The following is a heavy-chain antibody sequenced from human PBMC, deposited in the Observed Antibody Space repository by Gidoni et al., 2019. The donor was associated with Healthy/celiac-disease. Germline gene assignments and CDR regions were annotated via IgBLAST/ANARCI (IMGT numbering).Heavy chain of an antibody. Sequence: EVQLVESGGGLVKPGGSLRLSCAASGFTFSSYSMNWVRQAPGKGLEWVSSISSSSSYIYYADSVKGRFTISRDNAKNSLYLQMNSLRAEDTAVYYCASFLHSSGFYYYYYYGMDVWGQGTTVTVSS. J-gene: IGHJ6*02. CDR2: ISSSSSYI. CDR3: ASFLHSSGFYYYYYYGMDV. V-gene: IGHV3-21*01. CDR1: GFTFSSYS. D-gene: IGHD6-19*01.